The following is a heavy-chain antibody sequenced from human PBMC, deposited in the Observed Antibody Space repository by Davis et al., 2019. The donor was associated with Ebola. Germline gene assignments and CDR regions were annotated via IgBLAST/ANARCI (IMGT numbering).Heavy chain of an antibody. CDR2: LGTSADT. CDR1: GFIFRSSV. Sequence: PGGSLRLSCAASGFIFRSSVMSWVRQAPGKGLEWVSTLGTSADTYYADSVKGRFTISRDNSKNTLYLQMNGLRVEDTAIYYCAKDTSNIWFDIWGQGTMVTVSS. CDR3: AKDTSNIWFDI. D-gene: IGHD1-26*01. V-gene: IGHV3-23*01. J-gene: IGHJ3*02.